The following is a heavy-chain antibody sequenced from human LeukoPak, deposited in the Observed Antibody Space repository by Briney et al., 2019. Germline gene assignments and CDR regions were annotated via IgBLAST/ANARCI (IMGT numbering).Heavy chain of an antibody. D-gene: IGHD3-16*02. V-gene: IGHV4-38-2*02. CDR2: IYHSGST. J-gene: IGHJ4*02. CDR1: GYSISSGNY. Sequence: PSETLSLTCSVSGYSISSGNYWGWIRLPPGKGLQWIGSIYHSGSTYYNPSLKSRVTISVDTSKNQFSLKLSSVTAADTAVYYCARVGKYYDYVWGSYRHYYFDYWGQGTLVTVSS. CDR3: ARVGKYYDYVWGSYRHYYFDY.